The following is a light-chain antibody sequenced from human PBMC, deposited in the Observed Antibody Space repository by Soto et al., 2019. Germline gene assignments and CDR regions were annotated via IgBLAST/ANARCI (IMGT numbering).Light chain of an antibody. CDR2: GAS. CDR3: QQYGSSPPT. J-gene: IGKJ1*01. V-gene: IGKV3-20*01. Sequence: ETVMTQSPVTLSVSPGERATLSCRASQSVGSKVAWYQQKPGQAPSLLIYGASTRATGIPVRFSGSGSGTEFTLTISRLEPEDFAVYYCQQYGSSPPTFGQGTKVDIK. CDR1: QSVGSK.